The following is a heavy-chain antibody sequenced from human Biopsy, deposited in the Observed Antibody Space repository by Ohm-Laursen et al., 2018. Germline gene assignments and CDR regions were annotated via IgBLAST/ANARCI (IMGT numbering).Heavy chain of an antibody. CDR2: INPNSGNA. Sequence: ASVKVSCKASGYTFAGYYLHWVRQAPGHGLEWMGWINPNSGNANYAQSFQGRLTVTRDTSTSTAYMELTRLAFDDTAIYYCARVPAYPSIDGYYGLDLWGQGTTVIVSS. D-gene: IGHD3-9*01. CDR3: ARVPAYPSIDGYYGLDL. V-gene: IGHV1-2*02. J-gene: IGHJ6*02. CDR1: GYTFAGYY.